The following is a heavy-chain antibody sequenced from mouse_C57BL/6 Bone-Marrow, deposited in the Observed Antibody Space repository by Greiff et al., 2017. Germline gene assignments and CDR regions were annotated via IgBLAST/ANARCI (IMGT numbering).Heavy chain of an antibody. V-gene: IGHV10-3*01. CDR1: GFTFNTYA. Sequence: GGGLVQPKGSLKLSCAASGFTFNTYAMHWVRQAPGKGLEWVARIRSKSSNYATSYADSVKDRFTISRDDSQRMLYLQMNTLKTDDTARYYCVREKGGFAYWGQGTLVTVSA. CDR3: VREKGGFAY. J-gene: IGHJ3*01. CDR2: IRSKSSNYAT.